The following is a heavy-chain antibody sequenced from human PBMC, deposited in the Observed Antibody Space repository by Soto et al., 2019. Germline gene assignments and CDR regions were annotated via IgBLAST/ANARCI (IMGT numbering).Heavy chain of an antibody. V-gene: IGHV4-61*08. D-gene: IGHD3-10*01. Sequence: TLSLTCTVSGGSISSGGYYWSWIRQPPGKGLEWIGYIYYSGSTNYNPSLKSRVTISVDTSKNQFSLKLNSMTAADTAVYYCARHNYGSGSTYFDYWGQGTLVTVSS. CDR2: IYYSGST. CDR1: GGSISSGGYY. CDR3: ARHNYGSGSTYFDY. J-gene: IGHJ4*02.